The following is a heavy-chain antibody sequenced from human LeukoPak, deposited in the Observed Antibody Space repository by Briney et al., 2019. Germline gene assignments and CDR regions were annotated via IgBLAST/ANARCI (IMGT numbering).Heavy chain of an antibody. D-gene: IGHD1-26*01. V-gene: IGHV4-59*01. CDR2: IYYNGNT. CDR3: ARGRSNYYGMDV. J-gene: IGHJ6*02. CDR1: DGSINSYY. Sequence: SETLSLTCSVSDGSINSYYWNWIRRPPGKGLEWIGYIYYNGNTNYSPSLKSRVTMSVDTSKNPFSLKVSSVTAADTAVYYCARGRSNYYGMDVWGQGTTVTVSS.